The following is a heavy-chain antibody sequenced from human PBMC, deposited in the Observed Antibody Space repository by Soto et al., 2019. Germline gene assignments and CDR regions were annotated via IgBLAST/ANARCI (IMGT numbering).Heavy chain of an antibody. V-gene: IGHV5-51*01. CDR2: IYPGDSDT. Sequence: EVQLVQSGAEVKKPGESLKISCKGSGYSFTSYWIGWVRQMPGKGLEWMGIIYPGDSDTRYSPSFQGQVTISADKSISTAYLQWSSLKASDTAMYYCARHFSAMVRGVMPAFDIWGQGTMVTVSS. D-gene: IGHD3-10*01. J-gene: IGHJ3*02. CDR1: GYSFTSYW. CDR3: ARHFSAMVRGVMPAFDI.